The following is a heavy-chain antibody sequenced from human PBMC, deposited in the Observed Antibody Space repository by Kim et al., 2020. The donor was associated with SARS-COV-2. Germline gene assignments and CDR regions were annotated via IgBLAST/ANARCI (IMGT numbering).Heavy chain of an antibody. J-gene: IGHJ6*02. CDR1: GGSISSYY. V-gene: IGHV4-59*08. CDR2: IYYSGST. D-gene: IGHD3-16*01. Sequence: SETLSLTCTVSGGSISSYYWSWIRQPPGKGLEWIGYIYYSGSTNYNPSLKSRVTISVDTSKNQFSLKLSSVTAADTAVYYCATTTYYDYVWGSYSYYYYGMDVWGQGTTVTVSS. CDR3: ATTTYYDYVWGSYSYYYYGMDV.